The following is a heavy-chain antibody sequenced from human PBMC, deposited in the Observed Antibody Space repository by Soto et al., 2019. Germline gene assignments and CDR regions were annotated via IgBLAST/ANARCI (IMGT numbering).Heavy chain of an antibody. CDR2: ISYDGSNK. CDR1: GFTFSSYA. CDR3: ARGGFYSTVPYYFDY. J-gene: IGHJ4*02. V-gene: IGHV3-30-3*01. D-gene: IGHD4-4*01. Sequence: GGSLRLSCAASGFTFSSYAMHWVRQAPGKGLEWVAVISYDGSNKYYADSVKGRFTISRDNSKNTLYLQMNSLRAEDTAVYYCARGGFYSTVPYYFDYWGREPWSPSPQ.